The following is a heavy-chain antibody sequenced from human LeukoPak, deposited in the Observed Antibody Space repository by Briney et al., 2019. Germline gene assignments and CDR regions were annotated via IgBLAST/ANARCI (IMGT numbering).Heavy chain of an antibody. CDR2: IIPILGIA. J-gene: IGHJ6*02. CDR1: GGTFSSYT. V-gene: IGHV1-69*02. CDR3: AWLHSSSRFDYYYYGMDV. D-gene: IGHD6-6*01. Sequence: SVKVSCKASGGTFSSYTISWVRQAPGQGLEWMGRIIPILGIANYAQKFQGRVTITADKSTSTAYMELGSLRSEDTAVYYCAWLHSSSRFDYYYYGMDVWGQGTTVTVSS.